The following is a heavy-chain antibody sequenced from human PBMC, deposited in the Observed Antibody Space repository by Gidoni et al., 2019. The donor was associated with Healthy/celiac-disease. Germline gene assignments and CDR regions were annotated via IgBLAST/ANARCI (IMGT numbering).Heavy chain of an antibody. J-gene: IGHJ3*02. CDR1: GFTFSEYY. Sequence: QVQLVESGGGLVKPGGSLRLSCAASGFTFSEYYMSWIRQAPGKGLEWVSYISSSSSYTNYADSVKGRFTISRDNAKNSLYLQMNSLRAEDTAVYYCARGRYCSGGSCLTDAFDIWGQGTMVTVSS. D-gene: IGHD2-15*01. CDR2: ISSSSSYT. V-gene: IGHV3-11*05. CDR3: ARGRYCSGGSCLTDAFDI.